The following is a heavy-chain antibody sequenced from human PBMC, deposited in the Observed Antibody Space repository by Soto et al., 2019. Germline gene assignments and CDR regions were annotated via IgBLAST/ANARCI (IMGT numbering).Heavy chain of an antibody. Sequence: NPGGSLRLSCAASGFTFSDYYFTWIRQAPGKGLEWVSYISFSGSTIYYADSVKGRFTISRDNAKNSLYLQMNNLRPEDTAVYYWAGGDSGSFDSWGQGTLVTVSS. J-gene: IGHJ4*02. CDR3: AGGDSGSFDS. CDR1: GFTFSDYY. CDR2: ISFSGSTI. V-gene: IGHV3-11*01. D-gene: IGHD3-16*01.